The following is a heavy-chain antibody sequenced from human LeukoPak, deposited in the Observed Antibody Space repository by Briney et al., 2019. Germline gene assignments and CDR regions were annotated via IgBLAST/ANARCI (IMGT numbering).Heavy chain of an antibody. CDR2: ISAYNGNT. V-gene: IGHV1-18*01. D-gene: IGHD2-2*01. Sequence: ASVKVSCKASGYTFTSYGIIWVRQAPGQGLEWMGWISAYNGNTNYAQKLQGRVTMTTDTSTSTAYMELRSLRSDDTAVYYCAREAEPYCSSTSCYPPFDYWGQGTLVTVSS. CDR1: GYTFTSYG. J-gene: IGHJ4*02. CDR3: AREAEPYCSSTSCYPPFDY.